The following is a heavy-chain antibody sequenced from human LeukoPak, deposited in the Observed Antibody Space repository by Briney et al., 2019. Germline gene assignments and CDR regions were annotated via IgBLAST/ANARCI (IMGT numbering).Heavy chain of an antibody. J-gene: IGHJ3*02. CDR2: IDARSGIT. D-gene: IGHD3-3*01. CDR1: GFTFTIFG. CDR3: ARTYDFGRGPPGDAFDN. Sequence: GGSLRLSCAASGFTFTIFGLNWVRQAPGTGPEWVSYIDARSGITYYADSVQGRFTISRDNAKESVFLQMNSLRVDDTAVYYCARTYDFGRGPPGDAFDNWGPGTWVTVSS. V-gene: IGHV3-48*01.